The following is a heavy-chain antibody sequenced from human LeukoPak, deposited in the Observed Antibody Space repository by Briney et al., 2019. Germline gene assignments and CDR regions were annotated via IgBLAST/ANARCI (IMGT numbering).Heavy chain of an antibody. CDR3: ARGGYYFDY. CDR1: GFTFSTYN. J-gene: IGHJ4*02. D-gene: IGHD2-15*01. V-gene: IGHV3-48*04. CDR2: ISSDSGTI. Sequence: PGGSLRLSCAASGFTFSTYNMNWVRQAPGKGLEWVSISSDSGTIYYGDSVKGRFTISRDSAKNSLYLQTNSLRAEDTAVYYCARGGYYFDYWGQGTLVTVSS.